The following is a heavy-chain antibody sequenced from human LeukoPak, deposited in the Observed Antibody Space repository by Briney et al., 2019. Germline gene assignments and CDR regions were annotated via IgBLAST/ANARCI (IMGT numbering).Heavy chain of an antibody. Sequence: ASVKVSCQASGYTFTGYYMHWVRQAPGQGLEWMGWINPNSGGTNYAQKFQGRVTMTRDTSISTAYMELSRLRSDDTAVYYCARVLGSSSVYYYYYYMDVCGKGTTVTVSS. CDR1: GYTFTGYY. J-gene: IGHJ6*03. CDR2: INPNSGGT. V-gene: IGHV1-2*02. D-gene: IGHD6-6*01. CDR3: ARVLGSSSVYYYYYYMDV.